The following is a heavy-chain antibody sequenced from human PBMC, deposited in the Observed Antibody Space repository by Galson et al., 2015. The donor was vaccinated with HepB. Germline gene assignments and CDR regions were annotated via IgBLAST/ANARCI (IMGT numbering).Heavy chain of an antibody. D-gene: IGHD4-17*01. Sequence: SVKVSCKASGYIFINYPINWVRQAPGQGLEWMGWITTSSADANYAQHFQGRLTITTYPSTTTANMALRNLRADNTAVYYCAKSGRTKNLTAVKFDPWGQGTLVTVSS. CDR3: AKSGRTKNLTAVKFDP. J-gene: IGHJ5*02. CDR1: GYIFINYP. V-gene: IGHV1-18*04. CDR2: ITTSSADA.